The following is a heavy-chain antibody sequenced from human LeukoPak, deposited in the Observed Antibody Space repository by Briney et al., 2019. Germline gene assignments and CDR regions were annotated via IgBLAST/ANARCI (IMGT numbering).Heavy chain of an antibody. CDR1: GFTFDDYA. V-gene: IGHV3-9*01. CDR2: ISWDSGYI. D-gene: IGHD2-2*01. Sequence: GGSLRLSCAASGFTFDDYAMHWVRQAPGKGLEWVSGISWDSGYIGYADSVKGRFTISRDNAKNSLYLQMNSLRAEDTAVYYCASGYCSSTSCPDYWGQGTLVTVSS. CDR3: ASGYCSSTSCPDY. J-gene: IGHJ4*02.